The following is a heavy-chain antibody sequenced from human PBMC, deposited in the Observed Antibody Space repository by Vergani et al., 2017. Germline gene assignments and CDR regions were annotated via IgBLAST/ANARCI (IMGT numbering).Heavy chain of an antibody. Sequence: QVQLVQSGAEVKKPGASVKVSCKASGYTFNTYDINWVRKAPGQGLEWMGWMNPNSGNTGYAQKFQGRVTMTRDTSITTAYMELNSLRFGDTAVYYCARGQSGYCTGDICYIHPWFESWGQGTLVTVSS. CDR3: ARGQSGYCTGDICYIHPWFES. J-gene: IGHJ5*01. D-gene: IGHD2-15*01. CDR1: GYTFNTYD. V-gene: IGHV1-8*02. CDR2: MNPNSGNT.